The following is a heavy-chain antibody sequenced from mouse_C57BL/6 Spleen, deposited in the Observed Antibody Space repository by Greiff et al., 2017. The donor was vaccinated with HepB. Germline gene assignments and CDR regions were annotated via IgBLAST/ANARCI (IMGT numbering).Heavy chain of an antibody. CDR3: ARDHYGSSSHWYFDV. Sequence: EVQLVESGGGLVKPGGSLKLSCAASGFTFSSYAMSWVRQTPEKRLEWVATISDGGSYTYYPDNVKGRFTISRDNAKNNLYLQMSHLKSEDTAMYYCARDHYGSSSHWYFDVWGTGTTVTVSS. D-gene: IGHD1-1*01. V-gene: IGHV5-4*01. CDR1: GFTFSSYA. CDR2: ISDGGSYT. J-gene: IGHJ1*03.